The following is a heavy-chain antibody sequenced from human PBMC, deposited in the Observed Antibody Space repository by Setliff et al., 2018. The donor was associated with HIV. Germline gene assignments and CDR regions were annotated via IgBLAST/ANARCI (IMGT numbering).Heavy chain of an antibody. CDR3: ATFYSTGWYNP. J-gene: IGHJ5*02. Sequence: KVSCKASGYSFITYVVYWVRQAPGQRLEWMGWINAGNGNTKYSQKFQGRVTITRDTSAKIAYMELSSLTSEDTAVYYCATFYSTGWYNPWGQGTLVTVSS. CDR1: GYSFITYV. V-gene: IGHV1-3*01. D-gene: IGHD6-19*01. CDR2: INAGNGNT.